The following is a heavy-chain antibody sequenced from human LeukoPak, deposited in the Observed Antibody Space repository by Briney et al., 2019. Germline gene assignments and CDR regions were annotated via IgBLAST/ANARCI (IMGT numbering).Heavy chain of an antibody. J-gene: IGHJ4*02. Sequence: GGSLRLSCAASGFTFSSYSMNWVRQAPGKGLEWVSSISSSSSYIYYADSVKGRFTISRDNAKNSLYLQMNSLRAEDTAVYYCASSFHADILTGYYKGGGGDYFDYWGQGTLVTVSS. V-gene: IGHV3-21*01. CDR2: ISSSSSYI. CDR1: GFTFSSYS. D-gene: IGHD3-9*01. CDR3: ASSFHADILTGYYKGGGGDYFDY.